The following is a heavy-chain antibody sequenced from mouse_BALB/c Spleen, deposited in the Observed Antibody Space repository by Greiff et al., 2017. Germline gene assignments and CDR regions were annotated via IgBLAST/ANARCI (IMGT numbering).Heavy chain of an antibody. CDR2: ISYSGST. CDR1: GYSITSDYA. Sequence: DVKLVESGPGLVKPSQSLSLTCTVTGYSITSDYAWNWIRQFPGNKLEWMGYISYSGSTSYNPSLKSRISITRDTSKNQFFLQLNSVTTEDTATYYCAYYRYDRYWYFDVWGAGTTVTVSS. V-gene: IGHV3-2*02. D-gene: IGHD2-14*01. CDR3: AYYRYDRYWYFDV. J-gene: IGHJ1*01.